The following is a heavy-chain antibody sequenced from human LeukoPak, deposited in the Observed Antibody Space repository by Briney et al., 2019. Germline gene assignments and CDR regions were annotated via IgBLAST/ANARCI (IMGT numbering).Heavy chain of an antibody. CDR1: GYSFTSYC. CDR3: GRHAVWEGEYMYV. CDR2: IYPGDSDS. V-gene: IGHV5-51*01. D-gene: IGHD1-26*01. J-gene: IGHJ6*02. Sequence: GASLKISCKGSGYSFTSYCICWGRQMPGKGLEWMGIIYPGDSDSRYSPSFQGKVTITADKSTSTAYLLWSSLKASAAAMYYCGRHAVWEGEYMYVWGERTTVTASS.